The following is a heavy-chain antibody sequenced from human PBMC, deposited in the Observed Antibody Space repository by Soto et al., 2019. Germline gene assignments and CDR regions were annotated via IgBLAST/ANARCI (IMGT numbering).Heavy chain of an antibody. CDR3: ARDPFCGGDCYSGQHFYYGLDV. V-gene: IGHV1-8*01. D-gene: IGHD2-21*02. CDR2: MNPNSENT. CDR1: GYTFTSYD. J-gene: IGHJ6*02. Sequence: ASVKVSCKASGYTFTSYDINWVRQATRQGLEWMGWMNPNSENTGYAQKFQGRVTMTSNTSIGTAYMELSSLRSDDTAIYYCARDPFCGGDCYSGQHFYYGLDVWGQGTTVTVSS.